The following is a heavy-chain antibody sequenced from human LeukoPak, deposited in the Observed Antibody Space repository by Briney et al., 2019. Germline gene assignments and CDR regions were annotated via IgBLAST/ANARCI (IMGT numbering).Heavy chain of an antibody. CDR1: GYSFADYY. D-gene: IGHD3-10*01. CDR2: IKPNSGGT. CDR3: AXXXXXRDIINWFDP. J-gene: IGHJ5*02. V-gene: IGHV1-2*02. Sequence: ASVKVSCKASGYSFADYYMHWVRQAPGQGLEWMGWIKPNSGGTRSAQKFQGRVTMTRDTSTGTAYMELSSLRYDDTAVYYCAXXXXXRDIINWFDPWGQGTLVTVSS.